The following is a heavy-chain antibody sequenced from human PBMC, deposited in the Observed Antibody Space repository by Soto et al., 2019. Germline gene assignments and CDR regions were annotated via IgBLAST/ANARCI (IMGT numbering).Heavy chain of an antibody. Sequence: QVQLVQSGAEVKKPGASVKVSCKASGYTFTSYYMHWVRQAPGQGLEWMGIINPSGGSTSYAQKFQGRVTMTRDTSTSTVYMELSSLRSEDTAVYYCARAGVGATSPVYYGMDVWGQGTTVTVSS. V-gene: IGHV1-46*01. CDR2: INPSGGST. CDR3: ARAGVGATSPVYYGMDV. J-gene: IGHJ6*02. CDR1: GYTFTSYY. D-gene: IGHD1-26*01.